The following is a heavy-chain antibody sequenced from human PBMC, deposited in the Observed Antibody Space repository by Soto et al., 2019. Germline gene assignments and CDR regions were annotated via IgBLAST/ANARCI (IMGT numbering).Heavy chain of an antibody. V-gene: IGHV3-11*06. J-gene: IGHJ6*02. CDR3: ARERGYCSSASCYYYYGMDV. CDR1: GFTFSDYY. CDR2: ISSSSSYT. D-gene: IGHD2-2*01. Sequence: GGSLRLSCAASGFTFSDYYMSWIRQAPGKGLEWVSYISSSSSYTNYADPVKGRFTIPRDNAKNSLYLQMNSLRAEDTAVYYCARERGYCSSASCYYYYGMDVWGQGTTLTVSS.